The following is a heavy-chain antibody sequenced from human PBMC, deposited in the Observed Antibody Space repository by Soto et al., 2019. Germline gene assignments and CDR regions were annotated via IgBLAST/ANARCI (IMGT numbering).Heavy chain of an antibody. CDR2: ISAYNGNT. CDR3: AREGDILTGYPIFDY. Sequence: ASVKVSCKASGYTFTSYGISWVRQAPGQGLEWMGWISAYNGNTNYAQKLQGRVTMTTDTSTSTAYMELRSLRSDDTAVYYCAREGDILTGYPIFDYSGQGTLVTVSS. V-gene: IGHV1-18*01. J-gene: IGHJ4*02. D-gene: IGHD3-9*01. CDR1: GYTFTSYG.